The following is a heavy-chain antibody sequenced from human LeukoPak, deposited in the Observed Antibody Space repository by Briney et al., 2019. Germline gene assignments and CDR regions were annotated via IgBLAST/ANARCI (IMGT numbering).Heavy chain of an antibody. CDR2: ISHNGGSA. CDR1: GFTIGNHG. D-gene: IGHD4-17*01. Sequence: GGSLRLSCAVSGFTIGNHGMHWVRQAPGQGLEWVAMISHNGGSAYYGDSVKGRLTISRDNSKNTLYLQMNSLRAEDTAVYYCARGTVTTEGFDYWGQGTLVTVSS. J-gene: IGHJ4*02. V-gene: IGHV3-30*03. CDR3: ARGTVTTEGFDY.